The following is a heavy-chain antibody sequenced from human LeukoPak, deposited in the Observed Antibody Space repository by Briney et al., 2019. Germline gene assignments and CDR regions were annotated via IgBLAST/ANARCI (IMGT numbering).Heavy chain of an antibody. CDR3: TKERPEEHHESGSYFDF. Sequence: DGTNKYYADSVKGRFTISRDNSKTTLFLQMNSLRAEDTAIYYCTKERPEEHHESGSYFDFWGQGTLVTVSS. J-gene: IGHJ4*02. V-gene: IGHV3-30-3*02. D-gene: IGHD3-10*01. CDR2: DGTNK.